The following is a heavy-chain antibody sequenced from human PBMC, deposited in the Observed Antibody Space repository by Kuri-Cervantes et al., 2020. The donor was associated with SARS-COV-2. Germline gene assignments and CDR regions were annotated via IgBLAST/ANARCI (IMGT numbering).Heavy chain of an antibody. V-gene: IGHV3-30*02. D-gene: IGHD6-13*01. Sequence: GESLKISCAASGFTFSSYAMSWVRQAPGKGLEWVTFLRYDGGEKHYADSVKGRLTISRDNSKNTLYLEMNSLRAEDTAVYYCQGSGYSSSWYHDYWGQGTLVTVSS. CDR3: QGSGYSSSWYHDY. J-gene: IGHJ4*02. CDR2: LRYDGGEK. CDR1: GFTFSSYA.